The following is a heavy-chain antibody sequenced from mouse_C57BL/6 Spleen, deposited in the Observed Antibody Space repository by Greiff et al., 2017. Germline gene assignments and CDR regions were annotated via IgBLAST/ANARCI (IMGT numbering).Heavy chain of an antibody. V-gene: IGHV1-55*01. Sequence: QVQLQQPGAELVKPGASVKMSCKASGYTFTSYWITWVKQRPGQGLEWIGDIYPGSGSTNYNEKFKSKATLTVDTSSSTAYMQLSSLTSEDSAVYYCERNYNYGSTPYWYFDVWGTGTTVTVSS. J-gene: IGHJ1*03. D-gene: IGHD1-1*01. CDR2: IYPGSGST. CDR3: ERNYNYGSTPYWYFDV. CDR1: GYTFTSYW.